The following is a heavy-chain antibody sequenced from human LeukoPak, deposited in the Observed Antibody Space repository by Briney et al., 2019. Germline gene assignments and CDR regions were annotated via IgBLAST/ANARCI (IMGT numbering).Heavy chain of an antibody. CDR3: ASRPDTTSLTLFHY. Sequence: ASLKVSRKASGYTFTGYYVHGVRQAPGQGVEWMGPINPNSGDKNSAQKFEGRVTMTGDTSITTAYMELSGLRFDDTAIYYCASRPDTTSLTLFHYWGQGTLVTVSS. V-gene: IGHV1-2*06. J-gene: IGHJ4*02. CDR1: GYTFTGYY. D-gene: IGHD3-9*01. CDR2: INPNSGDK.